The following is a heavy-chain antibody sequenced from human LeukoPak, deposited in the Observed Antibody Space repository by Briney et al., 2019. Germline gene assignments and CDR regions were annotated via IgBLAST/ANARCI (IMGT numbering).Heavy chain of an antibody. D-gene: IGHD3-22*01. J-gene: IGHJ3*02. CDR3: ARDWYYYDSSGYGGVDALDI. CDR2: INPNSGGT. Sequence: ASVKVSCKASGYTFTGYYMHWVRQAPGQGLEWMGWINPNSGGTNYAQKFQGRVTMTRDTSISTAYMELSRLRSDDTAVYYCARDWYYYDSSGYGGVDALDIWGQGTMVTVSS. CDR1: GYTFTGYY. V-gene: IGHV1-2*02.